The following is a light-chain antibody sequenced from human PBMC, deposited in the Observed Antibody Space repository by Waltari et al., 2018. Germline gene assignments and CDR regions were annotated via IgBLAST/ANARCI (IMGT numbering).Light chain of an antibody. V-gene: IGLV6-57*02. CDR2: EDN. Sequence: NFILTQPHSVSESPGKTVTISCTGSSGSIASNYVQWYQQRPGSAPTTVIYEDNQRPSGVPDRFSGSIDSSSNSASLTISGLKTEDEADYYCQSYDSSNPHWVFGGGTKLTVL. CDR1: SGSIASNY. J-gene: IGLJ3*02. CDR3: QSYDSSNPHWV.